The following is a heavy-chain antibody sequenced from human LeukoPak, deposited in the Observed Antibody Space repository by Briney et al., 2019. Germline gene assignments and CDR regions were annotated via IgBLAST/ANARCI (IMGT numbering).Heavy chain of an antibody. V-gene: IGHV3-21*01. CDR1: GFTFSSYS. D-gene: IGHD1-20*01. CDR2: IRSSSNSI. J-gene: IGHJ4*02. Sequence: PGGSLRLSCAASGFTFSSYSMNWVRQAPGKGLEWVSSIRSSSNSIYYADSVKGRFTISRDNAKNSLYLQMNSLRDEDTAVYYCAREFRITGTTVDDYWGQGTLVTVSS. CDR3: AREFRITGTTVDDY.